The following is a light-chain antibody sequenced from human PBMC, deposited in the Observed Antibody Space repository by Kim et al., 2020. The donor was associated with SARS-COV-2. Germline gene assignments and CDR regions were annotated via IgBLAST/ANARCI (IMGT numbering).Light chain of an antibody. CDR1: QSLVYSDGNTY. CDR3: MQDIQPST. Sequence: DVVMTQSPLSLPVTLGQPASISCRSSQSLVYSDGNTYLNWFQQRPGQSPRRLIYKVSNRDSGVPDRFSGSGSGTDFTLKISGVEADDVGLYYCMQDIQPSTFRQRTRLEIK. CDR2: KVS. V-gene: IGKV2-30*01. J-gene: IGKJ5*01.